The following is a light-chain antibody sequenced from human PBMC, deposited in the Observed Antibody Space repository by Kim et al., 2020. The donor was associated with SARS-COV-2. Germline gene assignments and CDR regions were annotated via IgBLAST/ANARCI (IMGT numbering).Light chain of an antibody. CDR1: HAISNS. CDR2: DAF. CDR3: QHYYTVPPAYT. Sequence: IQVTQSPSSLSASAGDRASITCQASHAISNSLNWYQHKPGEAPRLLIYDAFNLETGVPSRFSGSGSGTHFTLTIDSLQPEDSATYYCQHYYTVPPAYTCGQGTKLEI. V-gene: IGKV1-33*01. J-gene: IGKJ2*01.